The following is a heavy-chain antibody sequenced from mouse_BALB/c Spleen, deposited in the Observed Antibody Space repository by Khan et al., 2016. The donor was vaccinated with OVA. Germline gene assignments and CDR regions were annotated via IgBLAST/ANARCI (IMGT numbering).Heavy chain of an antibody. D-gene: IGHD1-1*01. CDR2: TNPTNGRT. V-gene: IGHV1S81*02. CDR3: ARIKKIVATYFDY. Sequence: VQLQQSGAELVKAGASVKMSCKASGYTFTSYWMHWVKQRLGQGLEWFAETNPTNGRTYYNEKFKSKATLTVDKSSSTDYMLPSGPTFEDSAVYYCARIKKIVATYFDYWGQGTTLTVSS. CDR1: GYTFTSYW. J-gene: IGHJ2*01.